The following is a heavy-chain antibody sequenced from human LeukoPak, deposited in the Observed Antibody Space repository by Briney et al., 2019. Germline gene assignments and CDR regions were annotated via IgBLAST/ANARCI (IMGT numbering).Heavy chain of an antibody. Sequence: SVKVSCKASGYTFTSYAISWVRQAPGQGLEWMGGIIPIFGTANYAQKFQGRVTITADESTSTAYMELSSLRSEDTAVYYCASSRLPEDIVVVPAANDYYYYMDVWGKGTTVTVSS. J-gene: IGHJ6*03. CDR2: IIPIFGTA. CDR3: ASSRLPEDIVVVPAANDYYYYMDV. V-gene: IGHV1-69*01. CDR1: GYTFTSYA. D-gene: IGHD2-2*01.